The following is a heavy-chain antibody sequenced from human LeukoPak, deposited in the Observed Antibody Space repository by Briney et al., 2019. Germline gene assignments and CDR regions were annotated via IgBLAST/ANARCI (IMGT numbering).Heavy chain of an antibody. J-gene: IGHJ4*02. D-gene: IGHD5-24*01. CDR3: VKDDGWVQYAN. CDR1: GFTFSDYY. V-gene: IGHV3-11*01. Sequence: SGGSLRLSCAASGFTFSDYYMSWIRQAPGKGLEWVSYISSSGRTIYYADSVKGRFTISRDNAKNSLYLQMNSLSAEDAAVYYCVKDDGWVQYANWGQGTLVTVSS. CDR2: ISSSGRTI.